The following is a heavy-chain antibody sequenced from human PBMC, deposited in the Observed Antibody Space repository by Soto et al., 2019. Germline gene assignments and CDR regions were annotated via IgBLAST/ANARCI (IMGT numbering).Heavy chain of an antibody. Sequence: GGSLRLSCAVSGFTVTTNYMTWVRQAPGKGLEWVSLIHRGGTTYYADSVRGRFIISRDNSKNTLHLQINTLRAEDTAVYYCARVSVDLTLRVGQNYYYMDVWGKGTTVTVSS. J-gene: IGHJ6*03. CDR1: GFTVTTNY. CDR2: IHRGGTT. CDR3: ARVSVDLTLRVGQNYYYMDV. D-gene: IGHD1-26*01. V-gene: IGHV3-66*01.